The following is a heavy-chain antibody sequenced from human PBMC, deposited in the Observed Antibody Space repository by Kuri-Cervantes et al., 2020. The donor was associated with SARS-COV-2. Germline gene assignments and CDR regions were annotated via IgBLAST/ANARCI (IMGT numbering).Heavy chain of an antibody. CDR1: GGTFSSYA. CDR2: ISAYNGST. J-gene: IGHJ4*02. V-gene: IGHV1-18*01. D-gene: IGHD3-3*01. CDR3: ARARPEKTTIFWSGYQTVHFDY. Sequence: AAVKVSCKASGGTFSSYAISWVRQAPGQGLEWMGWISAYNGSTNYAQKLQGRVTMTTDTSTSTAYMELRSLRSDDTAVYYCARARPEKTTIFWSGYQTVHFDYWGQGTLVTVSS.